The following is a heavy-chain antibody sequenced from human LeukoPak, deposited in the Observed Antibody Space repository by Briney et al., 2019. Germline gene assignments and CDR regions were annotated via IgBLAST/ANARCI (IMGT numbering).Heavy chain of an antibody. D-gene: IGHD3-22*01. V-gene: IGHV5-51*01. J-gene: IGHJ3*02. Sequence: GESLKISCKGSGYIFTSCSIGWVRQMPGKGLEWMGIIYPGDSDTRYSPSFQGQVTISADKSISTAYLQWSGLKASDTAMYYCARLTVRGYYDSSGYPSDAFDIWGQGTMVTVSS. CDR2: IYPGDSDT. CDR3: ARLTVRGYYDSSGYPSDAFDI. CDR1: GYIFTSCS.